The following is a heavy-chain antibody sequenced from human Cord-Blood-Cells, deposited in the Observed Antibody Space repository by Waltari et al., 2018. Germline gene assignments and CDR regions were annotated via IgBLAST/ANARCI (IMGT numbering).Heavy chain of an antibody. D-gene: IGHD3-10*01. CDR2: INHSGST. J-gene: IGHJ6*02. V-gene: IGHV4-34*01. CDR1: GGSFSGYY. CDR3: ATYENGPSMVQGVSHAPDYYYYYGMDV. Sequence: QVQLQQWGAGLLKPSETLSLTCAVYGGSFSGYYWSWFRQPPGTGLAWIVEINHSGSTNYNPSLKSRVTISVDTSKNQFSLKLSSVTAADTAVYYCATYENGPSMVQGVSHAPDYYYYYGMDVWGQGTTVTVSS.